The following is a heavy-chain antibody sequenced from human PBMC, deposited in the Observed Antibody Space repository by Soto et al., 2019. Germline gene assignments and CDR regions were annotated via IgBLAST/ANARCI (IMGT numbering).Heavy chain of an antibody. CDR2: IIPIFGTA. D-gene: IGHD2-2*01. CDR1: GGTFSSYA. Sequence: QVQLVQSGAEVKKPGSSVKVSCKASGGTFSSYAISWVRQAPGQGLEWMGGIIPIFGTANYAQKFQGRVTITAEESTSTAYMELSSLRSEDTAVYYCARPEDIVVVPAALGGYYYGMDVWGQGTTVTVSS. V-gene: IGHV1-69*01. J-gene: IGHJ6*02. CDR3: ARPEDIVVVPAALGGYYYGMDV.